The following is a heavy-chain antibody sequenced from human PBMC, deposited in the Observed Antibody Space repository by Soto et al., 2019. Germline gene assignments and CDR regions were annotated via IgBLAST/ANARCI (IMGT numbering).Heavy chain of an antibody. CDR3: ASDVRGSYYTMDV. CDR1: GDSVRSYF. CDR2: ISSRGNS. D-gene: IGHD3-22*01. J-gene: IGHJ6*02. V-gene: IGHV4-59*02. Sequence: QVKLQESGPGLVKPSETLSLTCTVSGDSVRSYFWNWMRQPPGKGLEWIGYISSRGNSNNNHALESRVSIAVDTSKNQLSLKLTSVTAADTAVYYCASDVRGSYYTMDVWGQGTTVTVSS.